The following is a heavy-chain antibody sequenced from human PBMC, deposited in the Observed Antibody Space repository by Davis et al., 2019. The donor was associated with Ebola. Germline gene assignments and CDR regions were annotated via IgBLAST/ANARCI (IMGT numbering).Heavy chain of an antibody. D-gene: IGHD5-18*01. CDR3: ARDDTHMHFDY. J-gene: IGHJ4*02. Sequence: ASVKVSCKASGYTFTNYFIHWVRQAPGHGPEWLGWISLSSGSTKFSPRFQGRLTMTRDTSISTVYMELSGLKSDDTAMYYCARDDTHMHFDYWGQGTLVTVSS. CDR1: GYTFTNYF. CDR2: ISLSSGST. V-gene: IGHV1-2*02.